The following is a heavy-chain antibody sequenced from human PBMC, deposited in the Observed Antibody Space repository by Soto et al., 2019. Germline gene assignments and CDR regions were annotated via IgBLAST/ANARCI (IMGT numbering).Heavy chain of an antibody. V-gene: IGHV4-31*03. CDR1: GGSISSAAYY. J-gene: IGHJ4*02. Sequence: QVQLQESGPGLVKPSQTLSLTCTVSGGSISSAAYYWSWIRQHPGKGLEWIGYISNSGSTYYTPSLKSRVIISADTSKNQFSLNLTSVTAADTAVYYSAREYTYGSNFFDCWGQGALVTVSS. CDR2: ISNSGST. D-gene: IGHD5-18*01. CDR3: AREYTYGSNFFDC.